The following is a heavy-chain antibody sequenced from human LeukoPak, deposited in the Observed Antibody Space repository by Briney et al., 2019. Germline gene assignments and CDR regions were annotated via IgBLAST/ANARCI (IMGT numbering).Heavy chain of an antibody. D-gene: IGHD5-12*01. CDR3: ARTSSTLWLRTPGGDY. Sequence: ASVKVSCKASGYTFTSYGISWVRQAPGQGLEWMGWISAYNGNTNYAQKLQGRVTMTTDTSTSTAYMELRSLRSDDTTVYYCARTSSTLWLRTPGGDYWGQGTLVTVSS. CDR2: ISAYNGNT. V-gene: IGHV1-18*01. J-gene: IGHJ4*02. CDR1: GYTFTSYG.